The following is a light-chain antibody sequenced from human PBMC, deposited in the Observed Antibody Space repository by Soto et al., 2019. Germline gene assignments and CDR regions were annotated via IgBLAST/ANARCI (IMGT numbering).Light chain of an antibody. CDR1: QSVYSN. Sequence: ETVMTQSPATLSVSPGERATLSCRASQSVYSNLAWYQQKPGQAPRLLIYGASTRATGLPARFSGSGSGTEFTLTINSLQSEDFAVYYCQQYQSWPLTFGGGTKVEI. CDR3: QQYQSWPLT. CDR2: GAS. V-gene: IGKV3-15*01. J-gene: IGKJ4*01.